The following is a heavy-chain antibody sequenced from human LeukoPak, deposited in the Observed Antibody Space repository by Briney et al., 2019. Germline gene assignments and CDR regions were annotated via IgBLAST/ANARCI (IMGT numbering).Heavy chain of an antibody. CDR2: IYYSGST. Sequence: SETLSLTCTVSGGSISSYYWSWIRQPPGKGLEWIGYIYYSGSTNYNPSLKSRVTISVDTSKNQFSLKLSSVTAADTAVYCCARVWTDFWSGYLHDAFDICGQGTMVTVSS. J-gene: IGHJ3*02. D-gene: IGHD3-3*01. CDR3: ARVWTDFWSGYLHDAFDI. V-gene: IGHV4-59*08. CDR1: GGSISSYY.